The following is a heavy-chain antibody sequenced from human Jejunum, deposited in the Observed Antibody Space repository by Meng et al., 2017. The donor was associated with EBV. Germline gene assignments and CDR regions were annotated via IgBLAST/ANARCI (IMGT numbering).Heavy chain of an antibody. Sequence: QLQLQESGPGLVKPSEXLSLTCIVSGGPISSSSYYWGWIRQPPGKGLEWIGSIYYSGTTHYNPSLESRVTISVDTSKNQLSLKLTYVTAADTGVYYCARPGYCGEPSCYHRERPFDYWGQGTLVTVSS. CDR2: IYYSGTT. J-gene: IGHJ4*02. V-gene: IGHV4-39*01. D-gene: IGHD2-2*01. CDR3: ARPGYCGEPSCYHRERPFDY. CDR1: GGPISSSSYY.